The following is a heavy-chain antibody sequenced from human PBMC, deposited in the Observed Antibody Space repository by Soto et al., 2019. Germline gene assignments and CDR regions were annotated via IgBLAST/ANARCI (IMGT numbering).Heavy chain of an antibody. D-gene: IGHD3-22*01. Sequence: PGASLKISCEGCGYSFTSYWMAWVRQVPGTGLEWMGISYPGDSESRYSPSFQGQVTISADKSISTAFLQGSSLEASDTAMYYCARLSGFYYDSSGYYYGAPFDYWGQGTLVTVSS. CDR2: SYPGDSES. CDR1: GYSFTSYW. CDR3: ARLSGFYYDSSGYYYGAPFDY. J-gene: IGHJ4*02. V-gene: IGHV5-51*01.